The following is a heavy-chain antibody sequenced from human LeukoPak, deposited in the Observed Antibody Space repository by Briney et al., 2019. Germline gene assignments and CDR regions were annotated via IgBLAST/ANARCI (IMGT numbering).Heavy chain of an antibody. J-gene: IGHJ1*01. V-gene: IGHV4-34*01. D-gene: IGHD2-15*01. Sequence: SETLSLTCAVYGGSFSGYYWSWIRQPPGKGLEWIGEISHSGSTNYNPSLKSRDTISVDTSKNQSSLKLSSVTAAGTAVYYCASSQQELGYCSGGSCPRYFQHWGQGTLVTVSS. CDR2: ISHSGST. CDR1: GGSFSGYY. CDR3: ASSQQELGYCSGGSCPRYFQH.